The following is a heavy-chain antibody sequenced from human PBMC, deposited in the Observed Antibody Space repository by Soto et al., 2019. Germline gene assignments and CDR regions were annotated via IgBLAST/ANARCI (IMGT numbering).Heavy chain of an antibody. J-gene: IGHJ6*02. CDR1: GYTFTSYG. D-gene: IGHD3-3*01. CDR3: ARVAYDFWSGYYYGMDV. CDR2: ISAYNGNT. Sequence: QVQLVQSGAEVKKPGASVKVSCKASGYTFTSYGISWVRQAPGQGLEWMGWISAYNGNTNYAQKLQGRVTMTTDTSTSTAYMELRSLRSDDTAVYYCARVAYDFWSGYYYGMDVWVQGTTVTVSS. V-gene: IGHV1-18*04.